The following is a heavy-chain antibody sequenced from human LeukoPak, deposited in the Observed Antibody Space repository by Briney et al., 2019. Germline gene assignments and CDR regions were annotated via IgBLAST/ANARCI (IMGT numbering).Heavy chain of an antibody. J-gene: IGHJ4*02. CDR1: GFTFSNYW. Sequence: GGSLRLSCVASGFTFSNYWLGWVRQAPGKGLEWVANIKQDGSEKRYVDPVKGRFTISRDNAKNSLYLQMNSLRAEDTAVYYCAREADDGVYYFDYWGQGTLVTVSS. V-gene: IGHV3-7*01. CDR3: AREADDGVYYFDY. D-gene: IGHD5-24*01. CDR2: IKQDGSEK.